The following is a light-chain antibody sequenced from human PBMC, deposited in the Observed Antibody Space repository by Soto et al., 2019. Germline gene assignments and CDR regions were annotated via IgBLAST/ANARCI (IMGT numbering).Light chain of an antibody. Sequence: EIVLTQSPATLSLSPGERATLSCRASQSVSSYLAWYQLKPGQAPRLLIYDASNRATGIPARFSGSGSGTDFSLTISSLEPADFAVYYCQQRSNWPKLTFGGGTKVEIK. J-gene: IGKJ4*01. CDR3: QQRSNWPKLT. V-gene: IGKV3-11*01. CDR1: QSVSSY. CDR2: DAS.